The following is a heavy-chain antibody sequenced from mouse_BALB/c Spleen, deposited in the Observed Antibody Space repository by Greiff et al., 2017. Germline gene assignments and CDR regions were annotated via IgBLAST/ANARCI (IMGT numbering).Heavy chain of an antibody. CDR1: GYTFTSYW. J-gene: IGHJ1*01. CDR2: IYPGDGDT. Sequence: QVQLQQSGAELARPGASVKLSCKASGYTFTSYWMQWVKQRPGQGLEWIGAIYPGDGDTRYTQKFKGKATLTADKSSSTAYMQLSSLASEDSAVYYCARLLYDGYFDVWGAGTTVTVSS. CDR3: ARLLYDGYFDV. D-gene: IGHD2-3*01. V-gene: IGHV1-87*01.